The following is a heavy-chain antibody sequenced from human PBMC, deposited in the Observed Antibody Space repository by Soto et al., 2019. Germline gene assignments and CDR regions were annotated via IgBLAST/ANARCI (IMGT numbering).Heavy chain of an antibody. CDR2: IWFDGSNK. CDR3: ARDAKSVETTGGFEY. Sequence: QVQLVDSGGGVVQPGRSLRLSCAASGFIFSSYGMHWVRQAPGKGLEWVAGIWFDGSNKYYADSVKGRFTISRDNSRNTLYLQMNGLRAEDTAVYYCARDAKSVETTGGFEYWGQGTLVTVSS. CDR1: GFIFSSYG. J-gene: IGHJ4*02. V-gene: IGHV3-33*01. D-gene: IGHD1-26*01.